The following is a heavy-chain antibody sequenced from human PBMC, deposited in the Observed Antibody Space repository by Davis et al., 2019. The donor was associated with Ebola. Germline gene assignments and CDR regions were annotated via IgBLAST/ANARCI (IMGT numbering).Heavy chain of an antibody. CDR2: INPGGAGL. CDR3: ARDGADISTDYYWVGWFDP. J-gene: IGHJ5*02. V-gene: IGHV1-46*01. Sequence: AASVKVSCKASGYTFTNYYVHWVRQAPGQGLEWMGIINPGGAGLTYAQKFQGRLTLTADTSTNTVYMELSSLTSDDTALYYCARDGADISTDYYWVGWFDPWGQGTLVTVSP. CDR1: GYTFTNYY. D-gene: IGHD3-9*01.